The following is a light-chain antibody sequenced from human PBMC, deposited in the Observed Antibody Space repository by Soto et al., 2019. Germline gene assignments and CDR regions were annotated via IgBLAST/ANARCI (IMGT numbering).Light chain of an antibody. Sequence: QSVLTQPPSASGTPGQRVTISCSGSSSNIGSNTVNWYQHLPGTAPKLLIYINDQRPSGVPDRFSGSKSGTSASLAISGLQSEDEADYYCAAWDDSLTGFYVFGSGTKVTVL. CDR1: SSNIGSNT. J-gene: IGLJ1*01. CDR2: IND. V-gene: IGLV1-44*01. CDR3: AAWDDSLTGFYV.